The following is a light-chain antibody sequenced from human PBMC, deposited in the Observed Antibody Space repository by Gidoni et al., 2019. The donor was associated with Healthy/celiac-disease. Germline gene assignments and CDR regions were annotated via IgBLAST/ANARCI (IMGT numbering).Light chain of an antibody. J-gene: IGKJ1*01. CDR1: QDISNY. V-gene: IGKV1-33*01. CDR2: DAS. Sequence: DIQMTQSPSSLSASVGDRVTITCQASQDISNYLNWYQQKPGKAHKLLIYDASNLETGVPSRFSGSGSGTDFTFTISSLQPEDIATYYCQQYDNLPCTFGQGTKVEIK. CDR3: QQYDNLPCT.